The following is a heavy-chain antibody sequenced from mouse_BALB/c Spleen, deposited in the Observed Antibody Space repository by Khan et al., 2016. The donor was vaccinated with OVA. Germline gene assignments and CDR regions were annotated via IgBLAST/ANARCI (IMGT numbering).Heavy chain of an antibody. CDR3: TRSFYYGYYFDY. V-gene: IGHV5-17*02. CDR2: ISSDSSTI. CDR1: GFTFSSFG. Sequence: EVELVESGGGLVQPGGSRKLSCAASGFTFSSFGMHWVRQAPEKGLEWVAYISSDSSTIYHADTVKGRFTISRDNPKNTLFLQMTSLRSDDTAMYYCTRSFYYGYYFDYWGQGTTLTVSS. D-gene: IGHD1-1*01. J-gene: IGHJ2*01.